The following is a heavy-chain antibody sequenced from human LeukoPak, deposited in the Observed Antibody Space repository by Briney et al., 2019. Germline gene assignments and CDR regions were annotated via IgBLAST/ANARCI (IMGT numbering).Heavy chain of an antibody. V-gene: IGHV3-21*01. D-gene: IGHD5-18*01. CDR3: ATQPPRLPLDY. CDR2: ISSGSTYI. CDR1: GFTFSSYS. J-gene: IGHJ4*02. Sequence: GGSLRLSCAASGFTFSSYSMNWVRQAPGKGLEWVSSISSGSTYIYDADSVKGRFTISRDNAKNSLYVQMNSLRAEDTAVYYCATQPPRLPLDYWGQGTLVTVSS.